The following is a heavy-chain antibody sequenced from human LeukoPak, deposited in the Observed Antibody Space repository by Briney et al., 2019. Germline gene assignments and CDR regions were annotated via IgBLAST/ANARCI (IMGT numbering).Heavy chain of an antibody. D-gene: IGHD5-12*01. CDR1: GFTFSGSS. CDR2: ISSSASNI. J-gene: IGHJ4*02. Sequence: PGGSLRLSCAASGFTFSGSSMNWVRQAPGKGLEWVSSISSSASNIYYADSVKGRFTISRDNAENSLYLQMNSPRAEDTAVYYCARDRVATIRGYFDYWGQGTLVTVSS. V-gene: IGHV3-21*01. CDR3: ARDRVATIRGYFDY.